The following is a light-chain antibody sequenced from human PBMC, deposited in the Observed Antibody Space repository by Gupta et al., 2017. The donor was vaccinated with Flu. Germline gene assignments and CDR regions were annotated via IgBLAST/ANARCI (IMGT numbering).Light chain of an antibody. CDR1: QSVSSY. V-gene: IGKV3-11*01. CDR3: QQRSNWPSMFT. Sequence: EIVLTQSPATLSLSPGERATLSCRASQSVSSYLAWYQQKPGQAPRLLIYDASNRATGIPARFIGSGSGTDFTLTISSLEPEDFAVYYCQQRSNWPSMFTFGPGTKVDIK. J-gene: IGKJ3*01. CDR2: DAS.